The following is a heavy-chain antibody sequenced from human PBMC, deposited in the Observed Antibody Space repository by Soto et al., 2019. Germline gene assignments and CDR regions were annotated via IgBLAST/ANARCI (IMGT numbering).Heavy chain of an antibody. V-gene: IGHV3-23*01. Sequence: GGSLRLSCAASGFTFSSYAMSWVRQAPGKGLEWVSAISGSGGSTYYADSVKGRFTISRDNSKNTLYLQMNSLRAEDTAVYYCAKASGYCSSTSCPPSDAFDIWGQGTMVTVSS. CDR3: AKASGYCSSTSCPPSDAFDI. CDR1: GFTFSSYA. CDR2: ISGSGGST. J-gene: IGHJ3*02. D-gene: IGHD2-2*03.